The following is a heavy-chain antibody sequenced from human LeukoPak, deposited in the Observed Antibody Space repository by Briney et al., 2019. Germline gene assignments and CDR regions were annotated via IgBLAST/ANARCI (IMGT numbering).Heavy chain of an antibody. CDR2: ISTSGSTI. J-gene: IGHJ6*04. D-gene: IGHD3-10*02. CDR1: GFTFSSYE. V-gene: IGHV3-48*03. CDR3: AELGITMIGGV. Sequence: GGSLRLSCAASGFTFSSYEMNWVRQAPGKGLEWISYISTSGSTIYYADSVKGRFTISRDNARNSLYLQMNSLRAEDTAVYYCAELGITMIGGVWGKGTTVTISS.